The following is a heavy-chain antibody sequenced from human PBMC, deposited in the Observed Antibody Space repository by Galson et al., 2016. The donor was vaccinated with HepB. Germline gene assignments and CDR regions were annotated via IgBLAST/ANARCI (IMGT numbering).Heavy chain of an antibody. CDR3: AREGDIVSTVFDS. J-gene: IGHJ4*02. Sequence: CAISGDSVSSAAWNWIRQSPSRGLAWLGRTYYRSKWYYDYAVSVKSRITINSDTSKNQFSLQLNFVTTEYTAVYYCAREGDIVSTVFDSWGQGTLVTVSS. CDR1: GDSVSSAA. CDR2: TYYRSKWYY. D-gene: IGHD5/OR15-5a*01. V-gene: IGHV6-1*01.